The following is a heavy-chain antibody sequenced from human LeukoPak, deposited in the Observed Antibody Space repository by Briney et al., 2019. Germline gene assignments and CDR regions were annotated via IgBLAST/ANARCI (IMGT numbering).Heavy chain of an antibody. CDR2: IYYSGST. Sequence: SETLSLTCTVSGGSVSSGSYYWSWIRQPPGKGLEWIGYIYYSGSTYYNPSLKSRVTISVDTSKNQFSLKLSSVTAADTAVYYCARTGGTIDYWGQGTLVTVSS. D-gene: IGHD2-8*02. CDR1: GGSVSSGSYY. V-gene: IGHV4-30-4*08. CDR3: ARTGGTIDY. J-gene: IGHJ4*02.